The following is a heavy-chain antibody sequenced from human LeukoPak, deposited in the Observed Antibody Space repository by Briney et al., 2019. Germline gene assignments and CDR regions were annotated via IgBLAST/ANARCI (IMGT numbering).Heavy chain of an antibody. D-gene: IGHD4-17*01. Sequence: ASVKVSCKASGGTFSSYAISWVRQAPGQGLEWMGRINPNSGGTNYAQKFQGRVTMTRDTSISTAYMELSRLRSDDTAVYYCAAGTAYGDYTFDYWGQGTLVTVSS. J-gene: IGHJ4*02. CDR3: AAGTAYGDYTFDY. CDR1: GGTFSSYA. CDR2: INPNSGGT. V-gene: IGHV1-2*06.